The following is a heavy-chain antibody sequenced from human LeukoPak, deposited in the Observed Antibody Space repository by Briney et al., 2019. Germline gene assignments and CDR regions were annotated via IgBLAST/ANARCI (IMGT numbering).Heavy chain of an antibody. D-gene: IGHD1-1*01. CDR1: GITFNTYG. CDR3: AIDTVATSGEPHIFYNGLDV. Sequence: GGSLRLSCTASGITFNTYGMHWVRQAPGKGLEWVALIWYDGTKTNIADSVKGRFTISRDNSENTLYLQMNSLRAEDTAGYWCAIDTVATSGEPHIFYNGLDVWGPGTTVTVAS. J-gene: IGHJ6*02. CDR2: IWYDGTKT. V-gene: IGHV3-33*01.